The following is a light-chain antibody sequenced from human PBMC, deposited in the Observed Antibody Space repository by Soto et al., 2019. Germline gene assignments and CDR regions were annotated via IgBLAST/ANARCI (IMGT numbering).Light chain of an antibody. CDR1: QSVSSSY. CDR2: GAS. V-gene: IGKV3-20*01. CDR3: QQYGSSPRT. J-gene: IGKJ1*01. Sequence: EIVLTQSPGTLSLSPGERATLSWRASQSVSSSYLAWYQQKPGQAPRLLIYGASSRATGIPDGFSGSGSGTDFTLTISRLEPEDYAVYYCQQYGSSPRTFGQETKVEIK.